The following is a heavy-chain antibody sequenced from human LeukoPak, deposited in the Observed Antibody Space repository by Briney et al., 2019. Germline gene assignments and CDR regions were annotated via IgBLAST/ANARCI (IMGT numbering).Heavy chain of an antibody. CDR2: IYPGDSDT. D-gene: IGHD2-15*01. V-gene: IGHV5-51*01. J-gene: IGHJ5*02. CDR1: GYSFTSYW. CDR3: ARPYCSGGSCYGRDWFDP. Sequence: GESLKISCKGSGYSFTSYWIGWVRQMPGKGLEWMGIIYPGDSDTRSSPSFQGHVTISADNSISTYYLQWSSLYASDTPIEYDARPYCSGGSCYGRDWFDPWGQGTLVTVSS.